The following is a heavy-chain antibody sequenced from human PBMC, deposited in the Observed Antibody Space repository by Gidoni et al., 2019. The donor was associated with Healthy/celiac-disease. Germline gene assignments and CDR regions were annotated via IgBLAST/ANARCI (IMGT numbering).Heavy chain of an antibody. CDR3: ARVADFWSGYYHWYFDL. CDR1: GFTFSSYW. D-gene: IGHD3-3*01. Sequence: EVQLVESGGGLVQPGGSLSLSCAASGFTFSSYWMSWVRQAPGKGLEWVANIKQDGSEKYYVDSVKGRFTISRDNAKNSLYLQMNSLRAEDTAVYYCARVADFWSGYYHWYFDLWGRGTLVTVSS. J-gene: IGHJ2*01. V-gene: IGHV3-7*03. CDR2: IKQDGSEK.